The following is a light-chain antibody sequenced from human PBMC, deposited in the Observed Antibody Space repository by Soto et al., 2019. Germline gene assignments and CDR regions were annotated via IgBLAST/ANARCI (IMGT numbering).Light chain of an antibody. CDR2: DAS. Sequence: DIQMTQSPSSLSASVGDRVTITCQASQDISNYFNWYQQKPGKPPKLLIYDASNLETGVPSRCSGSGSGTDFTFTISSLQPEDIATYSGPPYDNLPPYTFGQGTTLEIK. CDR1: QDISNY. J-gene: IGKJ2*01. CDR3: PPYDNLPPYT. V-gene: IGKV1-33*01.